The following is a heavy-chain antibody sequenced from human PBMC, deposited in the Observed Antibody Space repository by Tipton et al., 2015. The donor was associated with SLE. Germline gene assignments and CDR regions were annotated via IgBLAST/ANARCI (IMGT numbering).Heavy chain of an antibody. CDR3: AREAPNTCYFDS. J-gene: IGHJ4*02. CDR1: GYTFTAYY. D-gene: IGHD2-8*01. V-gene: IGHV1-46*01. Sequence: QSGAEVKKPGASVKVSCKSSGYTFTAYYMHWVRQVPGQGLEWMGIINPGGGGTNYAQKFQGRVTMAMDTSTTTVYMELNSLRSDDTAVYYCAREAPNTCYFDSWGQGTRVTVSS. CDR2: INPGGGGT.